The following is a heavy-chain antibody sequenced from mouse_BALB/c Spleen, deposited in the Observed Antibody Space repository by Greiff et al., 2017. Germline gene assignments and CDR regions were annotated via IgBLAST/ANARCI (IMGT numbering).Heavy chain of an antibody. V-gene: IGHV5-6-5*01. CDR1: GFTFCSYA. CDR3: ARVDYRYDWGLDY. Sequence: LMESGGGLVKPGGSLKLSCAASGFTFCSYAMSWVRQTPEKRLEWVASISSGGGTYYPDSVKGRFTISRDNARNILYLQMSSLRSEDTAMYYCARVDYRYDWGLDYWGQGTTLTVSS. D-gene: IGHD2-14*01. J-gene: IGHJ2*01. CDR2: ISSGGGT.